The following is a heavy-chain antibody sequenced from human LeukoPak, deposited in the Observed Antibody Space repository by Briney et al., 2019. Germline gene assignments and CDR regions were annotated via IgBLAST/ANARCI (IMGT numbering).Heavy chain of an antibody. CDR2: ISGSGGST. CDR1: GFTFSSYA. V-gene: IGHV3-23*01. J-gene: IGHJ4*02. Sequence: GGSLRLSCAASGFTFSSYAISWVRQAPGKGLEWVSAISGSGGSTYYADSVKGRFTISRDNSKNTLYLQMNSLRAEDTALYYCARAEGGPATAIYWGQGTLVTVSS. CDR3: ARAEGGPATAIY. D-gene: IGHD2-21*02.